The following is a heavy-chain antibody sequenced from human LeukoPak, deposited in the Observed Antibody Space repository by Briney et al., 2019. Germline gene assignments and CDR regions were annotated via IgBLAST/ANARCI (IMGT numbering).Heavy chain of an antibody. CDR3: AKDRQDVVVTAIRFDS. CDR2: ISGSGAKT. V-gene: IGHV3-23*01. CDR1: GFTFNSYA. Sequence: PGGSLRLSCTASGFTFNSYAMTWVRQAPGKGLEWVSSISGSGAKTYYADSVKDRITISRDNSKNTLYLQMDSLRAGDTALYYCAKDRQDVVVTAIRFDSWGQGTLVTVSS. J-gene: IGHJ4*02. D-gene: IGHD2-21*02.